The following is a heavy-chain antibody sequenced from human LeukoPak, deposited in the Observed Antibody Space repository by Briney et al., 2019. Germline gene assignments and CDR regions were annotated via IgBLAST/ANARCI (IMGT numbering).Heavy chain of an antibody. J-gene: IGHJ6*02. D-gene: IGHD2-15*01. V-gene: IGHV3-15*01. CDR3: TTDPYDCSGGSCYYYGMDV. CDR1: GFTFSNAW. Sequence: GGSLRLSCAASGFTFSNAWVSWVRQAPGKGLEWVGRIKSKTDGGTTDYAAPVKGRSTISRDDSKNTLYLQMNSLKTEDTAVYYCTTDPYDCSGGSCYYYGMDVWGQGTTVTVSS. CDR2: IKSKTDGGTT.